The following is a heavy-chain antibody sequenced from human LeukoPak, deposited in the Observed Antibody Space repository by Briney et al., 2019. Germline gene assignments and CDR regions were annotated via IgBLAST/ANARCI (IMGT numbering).Heavy chain of an antibody. CDR3: ARGDCSGGSCYYM. Sequence: ASVKVSCKASGYTFTGYYMHWVRQAPGQGLEWMGWMNPNSGNTGYAQKFQGRVTMTRNTSISTAYMELSSLRSEDTAVYYCARGDCSGGSCYYMWGKGTTVTVSS. V-gene: IGHV1-8*02. CDR1: GYTFTGYY. CDR2: MNPNSGNT. D-gene: IGHD2-15*01. J-gene: IGHJ6*04.